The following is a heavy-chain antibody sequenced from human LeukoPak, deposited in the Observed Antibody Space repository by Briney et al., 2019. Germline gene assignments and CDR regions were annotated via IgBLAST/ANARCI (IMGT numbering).Heavy chain of an antibody. CDR3: ARAERWEGRPHGFDI. Sequence: SETLSLACSVSGGSITSTYYWSWIRQPPGKGLEWIGYIYYSGITNYNPSLKSRVTISVDTSKNQFSLKLSSVTAADTAVYYCARAERWEGRPHGFDIWGQGTMVTVSS. V-gene: IGHV4-59*01. CDR1: GGSITSTYY. D-gene: IGHD1-26*01. CDR2: IYYSGIT. J-gene: IGHJ3*02.